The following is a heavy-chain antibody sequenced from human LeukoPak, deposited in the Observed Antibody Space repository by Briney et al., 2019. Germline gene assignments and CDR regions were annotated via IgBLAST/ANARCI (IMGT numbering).Heavy chain of an antibody. CDR3: ARGVESGYEPNNWFDP. Sequence: SQTLSLTCALSGDSVSSNSAAWNWIRQSPSRGLEWLGRTYYRSKWYNDYAVSVKSRITINPDTSKNQFSLQLNSVTPEDTAVYYCARGVESGYEPNNWFDPWGQGTLVTVSS. J-gene: IGHJ5*02. CDR1: GDSVSSNSAA. D-gene: IGHD5-12*01. V-gene: IGHV6-1*01. CDR2: TYYRSKWYN.